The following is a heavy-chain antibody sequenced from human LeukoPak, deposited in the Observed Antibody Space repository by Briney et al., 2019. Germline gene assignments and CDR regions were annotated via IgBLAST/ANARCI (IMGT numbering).Heavy chain of an antibody. V-gene: IGHV3-48*04. J-gene: IGHJ5*02. Sequence: GGSLRLSCAASGFTFSSYSMNWVRQAPGKGLEWVSHISSSSSTIYYADSVKGRFTISRDNAKNSLYLQMNSLRAEDTAMYYCARVRTTDWFDPWGQGTLVTVSS. D-gene: IGHD4-11*01. CDR3: ARVRTTDWFDP. CDR1: GFTFSSYS. CDR2: ISSSSSTI.